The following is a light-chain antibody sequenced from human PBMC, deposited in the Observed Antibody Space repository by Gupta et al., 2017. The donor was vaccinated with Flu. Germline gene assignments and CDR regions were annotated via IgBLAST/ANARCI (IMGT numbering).Light chain of an antibody. CDR1: SSAVGGYNY. V-gene: IGLV2-14*01. CDR3: SSYTSSSTRV. J-gene: IGLJ3*02. Sequence: QSALTQPASVSGSPGQSTTISCTGTSSAVGGYNYVSWYQQHPGKAPKLMIYKVSNRPSGVSNRCSGSKSGNTASLTISGLQAEDEADYYCSSYTSSSTRVFGGGTKLTVL. CDR2: KVS.